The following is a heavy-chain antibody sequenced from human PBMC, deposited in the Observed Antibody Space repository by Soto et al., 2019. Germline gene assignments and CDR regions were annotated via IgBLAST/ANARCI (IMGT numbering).Heavy chain of an antibody. CDR1: GFTFSTNA. Sequence: DVQLLESGGGLVQPGGSLRLSCAASGFTFSTNAMNWVRQAPGKGLEWVSVITGSGGGTSYADSVKGRFAISRDNSNNTLYRQMNSLGVEVTAVYYCATRALRGWVGINGAFGLWGQGTMVTV. CDR3: ATRALRGWVGINGAFGL. J-gene: IGHJ3*01. CDR2: ITGSGGGT. D-gene: IGHD3-10*01. V-gene: IGHV3-23*01.